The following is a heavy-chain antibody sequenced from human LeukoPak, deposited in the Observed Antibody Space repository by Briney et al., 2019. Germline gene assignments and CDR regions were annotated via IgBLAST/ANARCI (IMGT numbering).Heavy chain of an antibody. Sequence: PGRSLRLSCAASGFTFSSYGMHWVRQAPGKGLEWVAVISYDGSNKYYADSVKGRFTISRDNSKNTLYLQMNSQRAEDTAVYYCAKDAWATIYYYDSSGYFDYWGQGTLVTVSS. CDR3: AKDAWATIYYYDSSGYFDY. CDR1: GFTFSSYG. J-gene: IGHJ4*02. CDR2: ISYDGSNK. V-gene: IGHV3-30*18. D-gene: IGHD3-22*01.